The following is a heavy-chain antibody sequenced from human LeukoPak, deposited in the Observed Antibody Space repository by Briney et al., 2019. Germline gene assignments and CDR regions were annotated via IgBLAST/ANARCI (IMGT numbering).Heavy chain of an antibody. CDR1: GLTFSTSG. CDR2: IGPTGSDR. V-gene: IGHV3-21*06. Sequence: GRSLRLSCTASGLTFSTSGFNWVRQAPGKGLEWVASIGPTGSDRYHADSIKGRFTISRDNANSFLYLQMNSLRAEDTAVYYCATETNGRHYDYWGQGTLLTVSS. CDR3: ATETNGRHYDY. J-gene: IGHJ4*02. D-gene: IGHD1-14*01.